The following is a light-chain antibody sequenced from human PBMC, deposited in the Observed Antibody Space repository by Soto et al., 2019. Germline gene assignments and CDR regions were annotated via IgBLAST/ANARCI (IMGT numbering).Light chain of an antibody. CDR1: QSISSR. CDR2: DAS. V-gene: IGKV1-5*01. J-gene: IGKJ4*01. Sequence: DIQMTQPPSTLSTSVGDRVTITCRASQSISSRLAWYQQKPGQAPKLLIYDASSLQSGVPSRFSGSGSGTEFTLTISSLQPDDLATYYCQQSNDYPLTFGGGTKVEIK. CDR3: QQSNDYPLT.